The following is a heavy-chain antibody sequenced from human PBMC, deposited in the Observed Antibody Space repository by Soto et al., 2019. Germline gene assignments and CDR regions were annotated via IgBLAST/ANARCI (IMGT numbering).Heavy chain of an antibody. CDR2: IWYDGSNK. V-gene: IGHV3-33*01. J-gene: IGHJ5*02. Sequence: ESGGGVVQPGRSLRLSCAASGFTFSSYGMHWVRQAPGKGLEWVALIWYDGSNKYYADSVKGRFTISRDNSKNTLYLQMNSLRAEDTAVYYCARAVYYGSGSEFDPWGQGTLVTVSS. CDR3: ARAVYYGSGSEFDP. D-gene: IGHD3-10*01. CDR1: GFTFSSYG.